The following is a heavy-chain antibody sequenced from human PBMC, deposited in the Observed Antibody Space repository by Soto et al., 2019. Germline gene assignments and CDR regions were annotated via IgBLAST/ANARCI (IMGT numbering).Heavy chain of an antibody. V-gene: IGHV4-59*08. Sequence: QVQLQESGPGLVKPSETLSLTCTVSGGSISSYYWSWIRQPPGKGLEWIGYIYYSGSTNYNPSLKSRVTIPVDTSKNQSSLMRSSVTAADTVVYYCARFNWYFDLWGRGTLVTVSS. CDR3: ARFNWYFDL. J-gene: IGHJ2*01. CDR1: GGSISSYY. CDR2: IYYSGST.